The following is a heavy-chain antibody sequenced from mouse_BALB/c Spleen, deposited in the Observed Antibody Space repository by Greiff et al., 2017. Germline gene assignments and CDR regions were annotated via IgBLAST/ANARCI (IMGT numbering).Heavy chain of an antibody. J-gene: IGHJ4*01. CDR3: ASGGDYYGMDD. Sequence: EVKLVESGGGLVKPGGSLKLSCAASGFTFSDYYMYWVRQTPEKRLEWVATISDGGSYTYSPDSVKGRFTISRDNAKNNLYLQMSSLKSEDTARYCCASGGDYYGMDDWGQGTSVTVSS. CDR1: GFTFSDYY. CDR2: ISDGGSYT. V-gene: IGHV5-4*02.